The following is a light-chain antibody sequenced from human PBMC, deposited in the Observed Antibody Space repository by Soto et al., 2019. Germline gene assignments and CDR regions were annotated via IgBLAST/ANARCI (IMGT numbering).Light chain of an antibody. J-gene: IGLJ1*01. CDR1: RRYIGGYDY. Sequence: QSLPTPPAPLSWSPGKAVRHAPTGFRRYIGGYDYVSWYQHHPGKAPKLMIHDVSNRLSGVSNRFSGSKSGNTASLTISGLQAEDEANYYCSSYTSSSTPYVFGTGTKVTVL. V-gene: IGLV2-14*03. CDR2: DVS. CDR3: SSYTSSSTPYV.